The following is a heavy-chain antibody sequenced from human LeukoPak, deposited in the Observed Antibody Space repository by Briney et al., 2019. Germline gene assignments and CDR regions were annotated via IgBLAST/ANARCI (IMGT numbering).Heavy chain of an antibody. V-gene: IGHV4-61*01. CDR3: ARGGEQWLV. Sequence: SETLSLTCTVSGGSISSSSYYCSWIRQPPGKGLEWIGYIYYSGSTNYNPSLKSRVTISVDTSKNQFSLKLSSVTAADTAVYYCARGGEQWLVWGQGTLVTVSS. CDR2: IYYSGST. D-gene: IGHD6-19*01. J-gene: IGHJ4*02. CDR1: GGSISSSSYY.